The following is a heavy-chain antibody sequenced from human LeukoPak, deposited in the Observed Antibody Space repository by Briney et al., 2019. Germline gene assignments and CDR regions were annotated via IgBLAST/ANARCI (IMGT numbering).Heavy chain of an antibody. CDR1: GGTFSSYA. CDR3: ARVLSRGTTGTTGCMDV. J-gene: IGHJ6*03. CDR2: IIPIFGTA. Sequence: ASVKVSCKASGGTFSSYAISWVRQAPGQGLEWMGGIIPIFGTANYAQKFQGRVTITADESTSTAYMELSSLRSEDTAVYYCARVLSRGTTGTTGCMDVWGKGTTVTISS. V-gene: IGHV1-69*01. D-gene: IGHD1-1*01.